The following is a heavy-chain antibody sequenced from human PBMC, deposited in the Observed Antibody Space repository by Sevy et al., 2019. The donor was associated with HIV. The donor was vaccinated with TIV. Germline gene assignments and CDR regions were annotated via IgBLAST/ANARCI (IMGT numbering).Heavy chain of an antibody. CDR1: GFTFDDYA. CDR3: AKDNGSGITGTTLYYYGMDV. D-gene: IGHD1-7*01. Sequence: GGCLRLSCAASGFTFDDYAMHWVRQAPGKGLEWVSGISWNSGSIGYADSVKGRFTISRDNAKNSLYLQMNSLRAEDTALYYCAKDNGSGITGTTLYYYGMDVWGQGTTVTISS. J-gene: IGHJ6*02. CDR2: ISWNSGSI. V-gene: IGHV3-9*01.